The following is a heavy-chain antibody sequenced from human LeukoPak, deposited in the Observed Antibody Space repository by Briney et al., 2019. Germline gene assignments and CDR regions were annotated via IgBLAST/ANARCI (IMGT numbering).Heavy chain of an antibody. CDR2: IYSGGST. D-gene: IGHD3-22*01. CDR3: AISSGYYYYYFDY. V-gene: IGHV3-53*01. Sequence: GGSLRLSCAASGVTVSSNYMSWVRQAPGKGLEWVSVIYSGGSTYYADSVKGRFTISRDNSKNTLYLQMNSLRAEDTAVYYCAISSGYYYYYFDYWGQGTLVTVSS. CDR1: GVTVSSNY. J-gene: IGHJ4*02.